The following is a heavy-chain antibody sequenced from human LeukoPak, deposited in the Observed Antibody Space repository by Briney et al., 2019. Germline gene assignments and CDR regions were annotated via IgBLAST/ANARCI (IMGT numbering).Heavy chain of an antibody. V-gene: IGHV1-2*02. J-gene: IGHJ4*02. CDR2: INPNSGGT. Sequence: GASVKVSCKASGYTFTGYYMHWVRQAPGQGLEWMGWINPNSGGTNYAQKFQGRVTMTRDTSISTAYMELSRLRSDDTAVNYCATPGPARRIYFDYWGQGTLVTVSS. CDR3: ATPGPARRIYFDY. D-gene: IGHD6-6*01. CDR1: GYTFTGYY.